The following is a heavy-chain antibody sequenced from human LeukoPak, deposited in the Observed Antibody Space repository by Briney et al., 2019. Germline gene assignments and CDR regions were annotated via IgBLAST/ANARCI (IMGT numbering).Heavy chain of an antibody. V-gene: IGHV3-30*02. CDR2: IHYDGSNE. CDR3: ARNSGYFDFDY. CDR1: GFTFTDYG. D-gene: IGHD3-22*01. Sequence: GGSLRLSCVASGFTFTDYGIHWVRQAPGKGLEWVSFIHYDGSNEYYADSVKGRFTVSRDSSKSTVFLQMSSLRPDDTAVYYCARNSGYFDFDYWGQGTLVTVSS. J-gene: IGHJ4*02.